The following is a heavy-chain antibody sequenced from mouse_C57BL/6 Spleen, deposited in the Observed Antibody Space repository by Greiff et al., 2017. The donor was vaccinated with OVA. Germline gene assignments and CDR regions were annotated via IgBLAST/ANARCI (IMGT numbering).Heavy chain of an antibody. CDR1: GYAFSSYW. J-gene: IGHJ4*01. Sequence: QVQLQQSGAELVKPGASVKISCKASGYAFSSYWMNWVKQRPGKGLEWIGQIYPGDGDTNYNGKFKGKGTLTADKSSSTAYMQLSSLTSEDSAVYFCAREVTTVVAKGMDYWGQGTSVTVSS. D-gene: IGHD1-1*01. CDR3: AREVTTVVAKGMDY. V-gene: IGHV1-80*01. CDR2: IYPGDGDT.